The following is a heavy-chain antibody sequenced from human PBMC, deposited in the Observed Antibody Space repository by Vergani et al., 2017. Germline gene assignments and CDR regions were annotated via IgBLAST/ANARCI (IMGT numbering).Heavy chain of an antibody. CDR2: INPNSGGT. CDR1: GYTFTDYF. D-gene: IGHD6-25*01. Sequence: QVQLVQSGAEVKKPGASVKVSCKASGYTFTDYFMHWVRQAPGQGLEWMGWINPNSGGTNYAQKFQGRVTMTRDTSISTAYMELSNLRSDDTAVYYCERVGTGSNRDYFDYWGQGTLVTVSS. CDR3: ERVGTGSNRDYFDY. J-gene: IGHJ4*02. V-gene: IGHV1-2*02.